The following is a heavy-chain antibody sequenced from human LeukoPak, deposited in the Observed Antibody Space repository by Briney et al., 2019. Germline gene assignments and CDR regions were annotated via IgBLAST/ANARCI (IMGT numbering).Heavy chain of an antibody. J-gene: IGHJ3*02. CDR1: GFTFSSHW. Sequence: GGSLRLSCAASGFTFSSHWMHWVRHAPGKGLVWVSRINGDGSNTTYADSVKGRLTISRDNAKNTLYLQMNSLRAEDTAVYYCAREGYSYDFDIWGQGTMVTVSS. V-gene: IGHV3-74*03. CDR3: AREGYSYDFDI. CDR2: INGDGSNT. D-gene: IGHD2-21*01.